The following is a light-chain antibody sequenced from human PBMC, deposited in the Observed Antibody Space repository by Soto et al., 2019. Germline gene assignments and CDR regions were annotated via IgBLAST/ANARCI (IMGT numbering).Light chain of an antibody. CDR3: QQSYSTPTWT. J-gene: IGKJ1*01. Sequence: IRMTQSPSSLSASAGDRVTITCRASQGISSYLAWYQQKPGKAPKLLIYAASNLQSGVPSRFSGSGSGTDFTLTISSLQPEDFATYYCQQSYSTPTWTFGQGTKV. CDR2: AAS. CDR1: QGISSY. V-gene: IGKV1-39*01.